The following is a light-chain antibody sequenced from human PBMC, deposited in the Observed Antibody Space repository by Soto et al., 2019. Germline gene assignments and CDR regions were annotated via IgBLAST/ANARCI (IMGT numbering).Light chain of an antibody. J-gene: IGKJ1*01. CDR3: QQYNNWPPWP. CDR2: GAS. Sequence: EIVMTQSPATLSVSPGERATLSCRASQSVSSNLAWYQQKPGQAPRLLIYGASTRATGIPARFSGSGSGTEFTLTISSLQSEDFAVYYCQQYNNWPPWPFGQGTKAAIK. CDR1: QSVSSN. V-gene: IGKV3-15*01.